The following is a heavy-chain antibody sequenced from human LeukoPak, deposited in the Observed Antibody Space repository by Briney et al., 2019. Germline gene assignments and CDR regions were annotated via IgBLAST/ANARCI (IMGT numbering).Heavy chain of an antibody. CDR2: ITGRSIKT. CDR3: GRNFNY. Sequence: PGGSLRLSCAASGFTFSSYDFVWVRQAPGKGLEWVSTITGRSIKTYYAEPAKGRFTISRDDAKNSLYLQMNSLRAEDTAVYYCGRNFNYWGQGALVTVAS. V-gene: IGHV3-21*01. J-gene: IGHJ4*02. CDR1: GFTFSSYD.